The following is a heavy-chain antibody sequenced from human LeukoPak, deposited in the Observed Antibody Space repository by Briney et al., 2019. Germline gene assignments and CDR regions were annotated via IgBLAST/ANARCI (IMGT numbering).Heavy chain of an antibody. Sequence: PGGSLRLSCAASGFTFRNYYMSWIRQAPGKGLEWVSYISSSTSYTNYADSVKGRFTISRDNSRNSLFLQMNSLRAEDTAVYFCAIGYGSGIFPFDYWGQGTLVTVSS. D-gene: IGHD3-10*01. V-gene: IGHV3-11*06. CDR3: AIGYGSGIFPFDY. CDR2: ISSSTSYT. J-gene: IGHJ4*02. CDR1: GFTFRNYY.